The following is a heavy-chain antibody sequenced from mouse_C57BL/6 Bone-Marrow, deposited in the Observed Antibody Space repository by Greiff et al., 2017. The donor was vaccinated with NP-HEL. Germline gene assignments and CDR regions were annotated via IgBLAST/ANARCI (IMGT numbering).Heavy chain of an antibody. V-gene: IGHV1-72*01. CDR2: IDPNSGGT. CDR3: ARRAHYYGSSYWYFDV. CDR1: GYTFTSYW. D-gene: IGHD1-1*01. J-gene: IGHJ1*03. Sequence: QVQLKQPGAELVKPGASVKLSCKASGYTFTSYWMHWVKQRPGRGLEWIGRIDPNSGGTKYNEKFKSKATLTVDKPSSTAYMQLSSLTSEDSAVYYCARRAHYYGSSYWYFDVWGTGTTVTVSS.